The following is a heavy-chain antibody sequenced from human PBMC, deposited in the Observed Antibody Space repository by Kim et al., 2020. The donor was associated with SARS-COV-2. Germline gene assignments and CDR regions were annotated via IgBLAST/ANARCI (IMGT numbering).Heavy chain of an antibody. D-gene: IGHD2-15*01. CDR2: IYYSGST. V-gene: IGHV4-39*01. CDR1: GGSISSSSYY. J-gene: IGHJ4*01. CDR3: ARDIVVVVAATTPDYF. Sequence: SETLSLTCTVSGGSISSSSYYWGWIRQPPGKGLEWIGSIYYSGSTYYNPSLKSRVTISVDTSKNQFSLKLSSVTAADTAVYYCARDIVVVVAATTPDYF.